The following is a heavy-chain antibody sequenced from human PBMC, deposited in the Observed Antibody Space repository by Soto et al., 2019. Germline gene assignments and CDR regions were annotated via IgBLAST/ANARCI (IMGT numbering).Heavy chain of an antibody. CDR2: IWYRGSNK. J-gene: IGHJ4*02. CDR3: ARDRDPGQWLTTNYFDY. Sequence: QVQLVESGGGVVQPGRSLRLSCAASGFTFSSYGMHWVRQAPGKGLEWVAVIWYRGSNKYYADSVKGRFTISRDNSKNTLYLQMNSLRAEDTAVYYCARDRDPGQWLTTNYFDYWGQGTLVTVSS. CDR1: GFTFSSYG. V-gene: IGHV3-33*01. D-gene: IGHD6-19*01.